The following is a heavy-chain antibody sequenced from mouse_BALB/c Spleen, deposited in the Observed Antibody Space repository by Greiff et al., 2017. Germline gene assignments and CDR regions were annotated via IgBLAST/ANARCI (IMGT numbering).Heavy chain of an antibody. CDR3: AREGVRRGYAMDY. D-gene: IGHD2-14*01. CDR1: GFTFSDYY. Sequence: EVKVVESGGGLVKPGGSLKLSCAASGFTFSDYYMYWVRQTPEKRLEWVATISDGGSYTYYPDSVKGRFTISRDNAKNNLYLQMSSLKSEDTAMYYCAREGVRRGYAMDYWGQGTSVTVSS. CDR2: ISDGGSYT. V-gene: IGHV5-4*02. J-gene: IGHJ4*01.